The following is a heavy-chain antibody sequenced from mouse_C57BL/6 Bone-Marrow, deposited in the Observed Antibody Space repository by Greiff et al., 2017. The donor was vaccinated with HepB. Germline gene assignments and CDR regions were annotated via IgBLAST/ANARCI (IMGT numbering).Heavy chain of an antibody. Sequence: VHLVESGPELVKPGASVKISCKASGYTFTDYYINWVKQRPGQGLEWIGWIFPGSGSTYYNEKFKGKATLTVDKSSSTAYMLLSSLTSEDSAVYFCAVITTVVGPFAYWGQGTLVTVSA. CDR3: AVITTVVGPFAY. V-gene: IGHV1-75*01. J-gene: IGHJ3*01. CDR1: GYTFTDYY. D-gene: IGHD1-1*01. CDR2: IFPGSGST.